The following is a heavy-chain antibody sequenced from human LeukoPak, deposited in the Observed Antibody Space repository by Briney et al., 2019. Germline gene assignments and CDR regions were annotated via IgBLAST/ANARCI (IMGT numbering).Heavy chain of an antibody. Sequence: ASVKVSCKASGYTFTSXXMHWVRQAPGQGXXXXXIIXXSGGXTXXXXXXXXXXXXTXXXXTSTVYMELSSLRSEDTAVYYCARGEITSGSYFDYWGQGTLVTVSS. V-gene: IGHV1-46*01. CDR3: ARGEITSGSYFDY. D-gene: IGHD1-26*01. CDR1: GYTFTSXX. CDR2: IXXSGGXT. J-gene: IGHJ4*02.